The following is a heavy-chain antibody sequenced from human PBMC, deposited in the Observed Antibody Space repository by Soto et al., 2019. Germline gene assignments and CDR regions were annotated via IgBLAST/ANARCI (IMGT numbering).Heavy chain of an antibody. CDR2: IWYDGNNT. J-gene: IGHJ6*02. V-gene: IGHV3-33*01. CDR1: GFTFSSYG. CDR3: ARDGDDFWSGYQYYYYDYGIDV. Sequence: GGSLRLSCAASGFTFSSYGMHWVRQAPGKGLEWVAVIWYDGNNTYYRDSVRGRFTISRDNSKNTLYLHINSLRAEDTAVYYCARDGDDFWSGYQYYYYDYGIDVWGQGTTVTVSS. D-gene: IGHD3-3*01.